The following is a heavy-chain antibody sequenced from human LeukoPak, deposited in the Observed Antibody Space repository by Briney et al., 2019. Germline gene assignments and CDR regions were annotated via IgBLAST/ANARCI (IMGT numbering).Heavy chain of an antibody. D-gene: IGHD1-26*01. CDR2: IYYSGST. CDR1: GGSISSYY. J-gene: IGHJ4*02. V-gene: IGHV4-59*08. Sequence: SETLSLTCTVSGGSISSYYWSWIRQPPGKGLEWIGYIYYSGSTNYNPSLKSRVIISVDTSKNQFSLKLSSVTAADTAVYYCARGARGSYSYWGQGTLVTVSS. CDR3: ARGARGSYSY.